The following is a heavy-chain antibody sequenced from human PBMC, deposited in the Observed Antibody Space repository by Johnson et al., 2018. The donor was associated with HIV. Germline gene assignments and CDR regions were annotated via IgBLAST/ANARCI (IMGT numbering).Heavy chain of an antibody. CDR2: IWYDGSNK. J-gene: IGHJ3*02. CDR3: AKDYSSILSAFDI. V-gene: IGHV3-33*06. D-gene: IGHD6-13*01. CDR1: GLNFSNYW. Sequence: QVQLVESGGGVVQPGRSMRLSCAASGLNFSNYWMNWVRQAPGKGLEWVAVIWYDGSNKYYADSVKGRFNISRDNSKNTLYLQMNSLRAEDTAVYYCAKDYSSILSAFDIWGQGTMVTVSS.